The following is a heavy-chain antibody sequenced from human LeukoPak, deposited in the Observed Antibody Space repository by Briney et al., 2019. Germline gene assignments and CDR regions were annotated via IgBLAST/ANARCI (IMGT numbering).Heavy chain of an antibody. J-gene: IGHJ4*01. CDR1: GFTFSNYA. CDR2: LSGGGITT. D-gene: IGHD6-19*01. Sequence: GGSLRLSCAGSGFTFSNYAMSWVGQAPGKGLEGVSPLSGGGITTYYAASLKGRFTISRDNPKNTLYLQMNSLRAEDTAVYYCAKGIYISGWSYFDYWVHGTLVTVSS. V-gene: IGHV3-23*01. CDR3: AKGIYISGWSYFDY.